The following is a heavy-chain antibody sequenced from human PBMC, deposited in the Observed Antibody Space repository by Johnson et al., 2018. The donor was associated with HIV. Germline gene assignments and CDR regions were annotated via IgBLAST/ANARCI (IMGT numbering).Heavy chain of an antibody. CDR2: IRYDGSNK. Sequence: QVQLVESGGGVVQPGGSLRLSCAASGFTFSSYGMHWVRQAPGKGLEWVAFIRYDGSNKYYADSVKGRFTISRDNSKNTLYLQMNGLRAEDTAVYYCAKGGPVLQFLEWLPGRAFDVWGQGTVVAVSS. CDR3: AKGGPVLQFLEWLPGRAFDV. J-gene: IGHJ3*01. D-gene: IGHD3-3*01. CDR1: GFTFSSYG. V-gene: IGHV3-30*02.